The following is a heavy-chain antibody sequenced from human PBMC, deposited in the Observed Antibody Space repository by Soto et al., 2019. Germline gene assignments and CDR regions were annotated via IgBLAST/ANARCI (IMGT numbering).Heavy chain of an antibody. D-gene: IGHD3-22*01. V-gene: IGHV4-30-2*01. J-gene: IGHJ3*02. CDR1: GGSISSGGYS. CDR3: AREVRYYDSSGYYQEAFDI. CDR2: IYHSGST. Sequence: QLQLQESGSGLVKPSQTLSLTCAVSGGSISSGGYSWSWIRQPPGKGLEWIGYIYHSGSTYYNPSLKSRVTISVDRSKNQFSLKLSSVTAADTAVYYCAREVRYYDSSGYYQEAFDIWGQGTMVTVSS.